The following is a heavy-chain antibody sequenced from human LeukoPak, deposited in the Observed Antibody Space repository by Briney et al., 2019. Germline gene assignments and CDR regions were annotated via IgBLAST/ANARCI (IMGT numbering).Heavy chain of an antibody. CDR2: IIPIFGTA. CDR1: GGTFSSYA. Sequence: GASVKVSCKASGGTFSSYAISWVRQAPGQGLEWMGGIIPIFGTANYAQKFQGRVTITADKSTSTAYMELSSLRSEDTAVYYCARVGVSYGSILFDYWGQGTLVTVSS. J-gene: IGHJ4*02. D-gene: IGHD5-18*01. V-gene: IGHV1-69*06. CDR3: ARVGVSYGSILFDY.